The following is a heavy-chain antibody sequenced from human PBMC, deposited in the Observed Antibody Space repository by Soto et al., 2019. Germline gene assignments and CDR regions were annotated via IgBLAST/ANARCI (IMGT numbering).Heavy chain of an antibody. Sequence: QVHLQESGPGLVKPSETLSLFCNVSGGSMNNNYWSWIRQAPGKGLEWIGYVFYTGTTNYNPSLKMPFTILVDTAQNPFPLRLGSVIAADTAVYYCGGNPTGTRFCPWGQGTRVTVS. CDR1: GGSMNNNY. V-gene: IGHV4-59*01. D-gene: IGHD4-17*01. J-gene: IGHJ5*02. CDR2: VFYTGTT. CDR3: GGNPTGTRFCP.